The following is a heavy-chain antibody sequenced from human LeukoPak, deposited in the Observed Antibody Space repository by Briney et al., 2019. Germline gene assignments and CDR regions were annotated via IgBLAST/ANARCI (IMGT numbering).Heavy chain of an antibody. J-gene: IGHJ4*02. V-gene: IGHV3-21*01. CDR2: ISSSSSYI. Sequence: GGSLRLSCAASGFTFSSYSINWVRQAPGKGLEWVSSISSSSSYIYYADSVKGRFTISRDNAKNSLHLQMNSLRAEDTAVYYCAREQYYDSSGYYGSWGQGTLVTVSS. CDR3: AREQYYDSSGYYGS. CDR1: GFTFSSYS. D-gene: IGHD3-22*01.